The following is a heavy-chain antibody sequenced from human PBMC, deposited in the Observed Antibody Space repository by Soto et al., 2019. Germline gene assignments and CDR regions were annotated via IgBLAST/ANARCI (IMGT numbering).Heavy chain of an antibody. CDR2: IKSKAFGGTP. V-gene: IGHV3-49*03. CDR1: GFTFGDYA. D-gene: IGHD5-18*01. Sequence: EVHLVESGGGLVEPGRSLRLSCSPSGFTFGDYAMNWFRQAPGKGLEWVGFIKSKAFGGTPEYAASVKGRFTISRDDSMSIAYLQMNSLKTDDTAVYYCTRDHYGRGFSSGPFDSWGQGTPVTVSS. J-gene: IGHJ4*02. CDR3: TRDHYGRGFSSGPFDS.